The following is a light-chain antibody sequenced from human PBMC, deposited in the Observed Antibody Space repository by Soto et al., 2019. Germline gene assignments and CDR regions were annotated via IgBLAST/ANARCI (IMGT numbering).Light chain of an antibody. Sequence: QSALTQPASVSGSPGQSITISCTGTRSEVGGYNYVSWYQQHPGDAPKLMIYHVTNRPSGVSNRFSGSKSGNTASLTISGLQAEDEADYYCSSYTSSTAYIFGTGTKVTVL. V-gene: IGLV2-14*03. CDR2: HVT. CDR3: SSYTSSTAYI. J-gene: IGLJ1*01. CDR1: RSEVGGYNY.